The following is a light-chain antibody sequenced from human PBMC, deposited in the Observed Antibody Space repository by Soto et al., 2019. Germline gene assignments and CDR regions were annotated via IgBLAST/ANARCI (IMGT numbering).Light chain of an antibody. J-gene: IGKJ4*01. CDR2: DAS. CDR3: QQRSNWPPGDLT. CDR1: QSVSSD. Sequence: EIVLTQSPATLSLSPGERATLSCRASQSVSSDLAWYQQKPGQAPRLLIYDASNMATGIPARFSGSGSGTDFTLSISSLETEDFAVYYCQQRSNWPPGDLTFGGGTKVEIK. V-gene: IGKV3-11*01.